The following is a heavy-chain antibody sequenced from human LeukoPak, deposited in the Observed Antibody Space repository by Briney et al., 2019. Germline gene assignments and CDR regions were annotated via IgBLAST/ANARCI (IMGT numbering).Heavy chain of an antibody. Sequence: GGSLRLSSAASGFTFSRYSMNWVRQAPGKGLEWVSYITSSSNYISYADSVKGRFTISRDNSKNSLYLQMNSLRVEDTAVYYCARGGIAARFAYWGQGTLVTVSS. CDR2: ITSSSNYI. D-gene: IGHD6-6*01. CDR3: ARGGIAARFAY. J-gene: IGHJ4*02. CDR1: GFTFSRYS. V-gene: IGHV3-21*01.